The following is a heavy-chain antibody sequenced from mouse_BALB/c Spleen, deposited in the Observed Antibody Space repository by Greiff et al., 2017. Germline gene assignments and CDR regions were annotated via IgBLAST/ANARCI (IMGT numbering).Heavy chain of an antibody. Sequence: QVQLQQPGAELVKPGASVKLSCKASGYTFTSYWMHWVKQRPGQGLEWIGEIDPSDSYTNYNQKFKGKATLTVDKSSSTAYMQLSSLTSEDSAVYYCARRTTAIDYWGQGTTLTVSS. CDR2: IDPSDSYT. V-gene: IGHV1-69*02. D-gene: IGHD1-2*01. CDR1: GYTFTSYW. J-gene: IGHJ2*01. CDR3: ARRTTAIDY.